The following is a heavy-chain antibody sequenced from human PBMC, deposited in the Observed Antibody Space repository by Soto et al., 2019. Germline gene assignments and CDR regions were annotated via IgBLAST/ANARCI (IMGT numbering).Heavy chain of an antibody. CDR1: GGSISSYY. D-gene: IGHD6-13*01. CDR2: IDYSGST. CDR3: ARENSSTWKHKYYYYGVDV. Sequence: QVQLLESGPGLVKPSETLSLTCTVSGGSISSYYWSWIRQPPGKGLEWIGYIDYSGSTNYNPSLKSRVIISVHTTKNQLSLKMTSVTAADTAVYYCARENSSTWKHKYYYYGVDVWGQGTTVTVSS. J-gene: IGHJ6*02. V-gene: IGHV4-59*01.